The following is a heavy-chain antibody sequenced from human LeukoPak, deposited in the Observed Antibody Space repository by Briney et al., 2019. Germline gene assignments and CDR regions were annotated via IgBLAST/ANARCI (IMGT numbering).Heavy chain of an antibody. CDR1: GGSISSYY. D-gene: IGHD2-21*02. CDR3: ARSPRGGGDCRFDL. V-gene: IGHV4-59*01. CDR2: IYYSGST. Sequence: SENLSLTCTVSGGSISSYYWSWIRQPPGKGLEWIGYIYYSGSTNYNPSLKSRVTISVDTSKNQFSLKLSSVTAADTAVYYCARSPRGGGDCRFDLWGRGTLVTVSS. J-gene: IGHJ2*01.